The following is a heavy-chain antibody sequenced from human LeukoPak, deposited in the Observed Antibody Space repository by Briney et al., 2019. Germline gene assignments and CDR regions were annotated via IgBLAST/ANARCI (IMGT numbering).Heavy chain of an antibody. D-gene: IGHD5-18*01. CDR2: IYSGGST. CDR3: ASQRGYSYGYYYYYMDV. V-gene: IGHV3-53*01. Sequence: GGSLRLSCAASGFTFSSSYMSWVRQAPGRGLEGVSVIYSGGSTYYADSAKGRFTISKDNSKNTLYLQMNSLRAEDTAVYYCASQRGYSYGYYYYYMDVWGKGTTVTVSS. CDR1: GFTFSSSY. J-gene: IGHJ6*03.